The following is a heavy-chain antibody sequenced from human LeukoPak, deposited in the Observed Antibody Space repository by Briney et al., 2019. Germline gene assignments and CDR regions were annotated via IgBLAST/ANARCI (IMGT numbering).Heavy chain of an antibody. J-gene: IGHJ4*02. Sequence: ASVTVSCKSSGYTFTSYAMNWVRQAPGQGLEWVGLINTNNGNPTYAQGFTGRFVFSLDTSLSTQYLQISSLKAEDTAVYYCARDRRSTFWGERTLVTVSS. CDR1: GYTFTSYA. D-gene: IGHD2/OR15-2a*01. CDR2: INTNNGNP. CDR3: ARDRRSTF. V-gene: IGHV7-4-1*02.